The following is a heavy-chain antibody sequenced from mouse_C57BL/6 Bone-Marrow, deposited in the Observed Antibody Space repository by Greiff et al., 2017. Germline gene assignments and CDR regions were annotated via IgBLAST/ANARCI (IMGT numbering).Heavy chain of an antibody. J-gene: IGHJ3*01. CDR3: ALQLRQGAGFAY. CDR1: GYTFTSYW. CDR2: IHPNSGST. V-gene: IGHV1-64*01. D-gene: IGHD3-2*02. Sequence: QVQLQQPGAELVKPGASVKLSCKASGYTFTSYWMHWVKQRPGQGLEWIGMIHPNSGSTNYNEKFKSKATLTAAKSSSTAYMQLSSLTSEDSSVYYCALQLRQGAGFAYWGQGTLVTVSA.